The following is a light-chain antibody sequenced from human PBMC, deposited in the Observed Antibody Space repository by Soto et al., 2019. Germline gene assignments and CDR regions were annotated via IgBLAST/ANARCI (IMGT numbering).Light chain of an antibody. CDR2: GIS. V-gene: IGKV3D-20*02. J-gene: IGKJ1*01. CDR3: QQHSHWPPWT. Sequence: VLTQSPCTLSFSPGERPTLSCRASQSVSSNYFAWYQQRPGQAPRLLIYGISSRATGIPDRFSGSGSGTDFTLTISSLEPEDFAVYYCQQHSHWPPWTFGQGAKVDIK. CDR1: QSVSSNY.